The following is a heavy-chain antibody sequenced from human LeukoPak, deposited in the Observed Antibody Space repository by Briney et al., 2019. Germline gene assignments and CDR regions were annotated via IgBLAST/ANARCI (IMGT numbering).Heavy chain of an antibody. CDR2: IYASGST. CDR3: AREGREYSSGRNWFDP. J-gene: IGHJ5*02. D-gene: IGHD6-19*01. CDR1: GGSISSYY. Sequence: PSETLSLTCTVSGGSISSYYWSWIRQPAGKGLEWIGRIYASGSTNYNPSLKSRVTVSVDTSKNQFSLKLSSVTAADTAVYYCAREGREYSSGRNWFDPWGQGTLVTVSS. V-gene: IGHV4-4*07.